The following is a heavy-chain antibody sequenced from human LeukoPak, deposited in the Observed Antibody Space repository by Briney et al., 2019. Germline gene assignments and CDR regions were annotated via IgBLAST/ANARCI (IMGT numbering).Heavy chain of an antibody. D-gene: IGHD1-14*01. J-gene: IGHJ4*02. Sequence: PSETLSLTCAGYGGSFSGYYWSLIPQPPGKGPEWIGEINHSGNTNYNPALKGRVTISGDTSKNQFSLNLSSVTAADTAVYYCARSPDSDRLDYWGQGTLVTVSS. CDR1: GGSFSGYY. V-gene: IGHV4-34*01. CDR3: ARSPDSDRLDY. CDR2: INHSGNT.